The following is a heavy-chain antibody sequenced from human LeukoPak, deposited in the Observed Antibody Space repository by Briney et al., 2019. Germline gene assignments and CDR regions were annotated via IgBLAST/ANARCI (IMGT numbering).Heavy chain of an antibody. CDR3: ARGSSHSSGYSLDYYYGMDV. Sequence: GGSLRLSCAASGFTVSSNYMSWVRQAPGKGLEWVSVIYSGGSTYYADSVKGRFTISRHNSKNTLYLQMNSLRAEDTAVYYCARGSSHSSGYSLDYYYGMDVWGQGTTVTVSS. V-gene: IGHV3-53*04. J-gene: IGHJ6*02. D-gene: IGHD3-22*01. CDR1: GFTVSSNY. CDR2: IYSGGST.